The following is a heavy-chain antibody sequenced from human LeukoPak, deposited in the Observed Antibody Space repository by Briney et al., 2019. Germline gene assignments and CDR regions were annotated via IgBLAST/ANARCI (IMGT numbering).Heavy chain of an antibody. Sequence: ASVKVSCKASGGTFSSYAISWVRQAPGQGLEWMGRIIPILGIANYAQKFQGRVTITADKSTSTAYMELSSLRSEDTAVYYCASHLPGIAAADLSYWGQGTLVTVSS. V-gene: IGHV1-69*04. CDR3: ASHLPGIAAADLSY. CDR2: IIPILGIA. J-gene: IGHJ4*02. D-gene: IGHD6-13*01. CDR1: GGTFSSYA.